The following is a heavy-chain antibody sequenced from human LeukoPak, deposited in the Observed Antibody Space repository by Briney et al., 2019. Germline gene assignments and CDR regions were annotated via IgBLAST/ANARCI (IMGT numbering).Heavy chain of an antibody. D-gene: IGHD3-9*01. CDR3: ARGLRYETRFDY. V-gene: IGHV4-34*01. Sequence: SETLSLTCAVYGGSFSGYYWSWIRQPPGKGLEWIGEINHSGSTNYNPSLKSRVTISVDTSKNQFSLKLSSVTAADTAVYYCARGLRYETRFDYWGQGTLVTVS. J-gene: IGHJ4*02. CDR1: GGSFSGYY. CDR2: INHSGST.